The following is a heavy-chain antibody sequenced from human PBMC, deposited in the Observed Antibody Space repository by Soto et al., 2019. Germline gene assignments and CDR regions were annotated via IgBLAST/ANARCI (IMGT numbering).Heavy chain of an antibody. CDR3: ARVPEFRDLTIFDI. D-gene: IGHD2-2*01. V-gene: IGHV4-30-4*01. CDR2: IYYSGST. J-gene: IGHJ3*02. Sequence: QVQLQESGPGLVKPSQTLSLTCTVSGGSISSGDYYWSWIRQPPGKGLEWIGYIYYSGSTYYNPSLKSRVTISVDTSKNQCSLKLSSVTAADTAGYYCARVPEFRDLTIFDIWGQGTMVTVSS. CDR1: GGSISSGDYY.